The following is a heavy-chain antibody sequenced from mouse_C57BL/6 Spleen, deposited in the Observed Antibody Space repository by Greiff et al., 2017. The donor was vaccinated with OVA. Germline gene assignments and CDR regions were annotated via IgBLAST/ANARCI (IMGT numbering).Heavy chain of an antibody. CDR3: ARDWEGNFDY. Sequence: VQLQQPGAELVRPGSSVKLSCKASGYTFTSYWMHWVKQRPIQGLEWIGNIDPSDSDTHYNQKFKDKATLTVDKSSSTAYMQLSSLTSEDAAVYYSARDWEGNFDYWGQGTTLTVSS. J-gene: IGHJ2*01. D-gene: IGHD4-1*01. CDR2: IDPSDSDT. CDR1: GYTFTSYW. V-gene: IGHV1-52*01.